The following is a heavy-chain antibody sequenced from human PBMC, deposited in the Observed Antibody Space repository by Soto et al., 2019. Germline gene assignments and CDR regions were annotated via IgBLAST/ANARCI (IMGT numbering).Heavy chain of an antibody. CDR1: GGSISSYY. J-gene: IGHJ4*02. CDR2: IYYSGST. V-gene: IGHV4-59*01. Sequence: SETLSLTCTVSGGSISSYYWSWIRQPPGKGLEWIGYIYYSGSTNYNPSPKSRVTISVDTSKNQFSLKLSSVTAADTAVYYCARALDYYDSSGYFDYWGQGTLVTVSS. CDR3: ARALDYYDSSGYFDY. D-gene: IGHD3-22*01.